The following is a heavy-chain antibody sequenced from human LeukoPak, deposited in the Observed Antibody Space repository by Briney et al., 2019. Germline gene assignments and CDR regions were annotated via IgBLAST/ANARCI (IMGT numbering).Heavy chain of an antibody. CDR2: ISSSGSST. D-gene: IGHD6-19*01. J-gene: IGHJ4*02. V-gene: IGHV3-23*01. CDR3: ATQRSGWHYFDY. CDR1: GFTFSNYA. Sequence: PGGSLRLSCAASGFTFSNYAMSWVRQAPGKGREWVSSISSSGSSTYYADSVKGRFTISRDNSKNTLFLQMNSLRAEDTAVYYCATQRSGWHYFDYWGQGTLVTVSS.